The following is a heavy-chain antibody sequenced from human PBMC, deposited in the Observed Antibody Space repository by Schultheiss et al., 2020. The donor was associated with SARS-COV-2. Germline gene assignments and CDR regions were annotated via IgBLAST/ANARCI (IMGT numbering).Heavy chain of an antibody. V-gene: IGHV3-43*01. Sequence: GESLKISCAASGFTFDDYTMHWVRQAPGKGLEWVSLISWDGGSTYYADSVKGRFTISRDNSKNSLYLQMNSLRTEDTALYYCAVGVGATTKLDYWGQGTLVTVSS. CDR1: GFTFDDYT. J-gene: IGHJ4*02. CDR3: AVGVGATTKLDY. D-gene: IGHD1-26*01. CDR2: ISWDGGST.